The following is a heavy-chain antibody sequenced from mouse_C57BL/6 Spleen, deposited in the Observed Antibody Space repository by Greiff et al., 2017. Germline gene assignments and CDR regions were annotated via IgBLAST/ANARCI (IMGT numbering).Heavy chain of an antibody. CDR3: ARWTEGEFFDY. Sequence: VKQSCTASGYTFTSYWMHWVKQRPGQGLEWIGEIDPSDSYTNYNQKFKVKSTLTVDKSSSTAYMQPSSLTSEDTAVYYCARWTEGEFFDYWGQGTTLTVSS. CDR2: IDPSDSYT. V-gene: IGHV1-69*01. J-gene: IGHJ2*01. CDR1: GYTFTSYW.